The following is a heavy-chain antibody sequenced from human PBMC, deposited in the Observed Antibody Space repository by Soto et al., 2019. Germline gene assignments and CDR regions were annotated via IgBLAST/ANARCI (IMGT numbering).Heavy chain of an antibody. CDR3: ATALGCRSTSCTLDY. CDR1: GGTFGSYA. Sequence: QVQLVQSGAEVKKPGSSVKVSCKASGGTFGSYAFSWVRQAPGQGLEWMGGIIPVSGAAHYAQKFQGRVTIPANEPTSTAYMELSSLSSQDTAVYYCATALGCRSTSCTLDYWGQGTRVIVSS. V-gene: IGHV1-69*01. CDR2: IIPVSGAA. J-gene: IGHJ4*02. D-gene: IGHD2-2*01.